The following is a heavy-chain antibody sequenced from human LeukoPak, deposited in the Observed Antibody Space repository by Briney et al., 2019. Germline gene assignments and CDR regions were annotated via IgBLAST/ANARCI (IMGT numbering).Heavy chain of an antibody. CDR2: SHYSGRT. CDR1: DGSISTYH. V-gene: IGHV4-59*01. Sequence: SETLSLTCTVSDGSISTYHWSWIRQPPGKGLEWIGYSHYSGRTNYNPSLKSRVIISVDTSKNQFSLKLNSMTAADTAVYYCVRTRQWLVWDDWGQGTQVTVSS. J-gene: IGHJ4*02. D-gene: IGHD6-19*01. CDR3: VRTRQWLVWDD.